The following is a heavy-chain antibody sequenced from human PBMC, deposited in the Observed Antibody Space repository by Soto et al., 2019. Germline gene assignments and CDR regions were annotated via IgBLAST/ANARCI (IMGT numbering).Heavy chain of an antibody. CDR2: IYPGDSDT. D-gene: IGHD2-15*01. CDR1: GYSFTSYW. V-gene: IGHV5-51*01. Sequence: GESLKISCKGSGYSFTSYWIGWVRQMPGKGLEWMGIIYPGDSDTRYSPSFQGQVTISADKSISTAYLQWSSLKASDTAMYYCASHRCSGGSCYHGPLDYWGQGTLVTVSS. CDR3: ASHRCSGGSCYHGPLDY. J-gene: IGHJ4*02.